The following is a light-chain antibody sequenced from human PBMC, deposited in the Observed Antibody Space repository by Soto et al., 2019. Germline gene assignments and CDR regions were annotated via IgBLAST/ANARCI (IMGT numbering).Light chain of an antibody. Sequence: QSALTQPAYLSGSPGQSITISCIGISSDVGTYNLVSWYQKHPGKDPKLMIYEGRKRPSGVSVRFSGSKSGNTASLAIAELQADEDADDYCCSYTRSSTLVVFGTWTKLTFL. V-gene: IGLV2-23*01. CDR2: EGR. CDR3: CSYTRSSTLVV. J-gene: IGLJ1*01. CDR1: SSDVGTYNL.